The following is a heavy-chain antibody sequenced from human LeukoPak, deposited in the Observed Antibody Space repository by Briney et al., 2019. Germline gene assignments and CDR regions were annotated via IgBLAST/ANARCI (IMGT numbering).Heavy chain of an antibody. CDR1: GFTFSSYG. CDR3: ARKGKTPRDFWSGYWDYMDV. D-gene: IGHD3-3*01. J-gene: IGHJ6*03. CDR2: IRYDGSNK. Sequence: PGGSLRLSCAAPGFTFSSYGMHWVRQAPGKGLEWVAFIRYDGSNKYYADSVKGRFTISRDNSKNTLYLQMNSLRAEDTAVYYCARKGKTPRDFWSGYWDYMDVWGKGTTVTVSS. V-gene: IGHV3-30*02.